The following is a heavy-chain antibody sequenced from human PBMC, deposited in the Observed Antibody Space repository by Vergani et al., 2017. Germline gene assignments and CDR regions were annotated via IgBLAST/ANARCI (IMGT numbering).Heavy chain of an antibody. Sequence: LEESGGGSVKPGGSLRLSCAASGFKFSDHYMSWIRQAPGKELEWVSHITPGASTVTYTDSVTGRVTVSRDNDNNSLTLDMTTLRVEDTAVYYCAKNPGISTTRHYYAMDVWGQGTTVTVSS. CDR1: GFKFSDHY. D-gene: IGHD1-14*01. J-gene: IGHJ6*02. CDR2: ITPGASTV. CDR3: AKNPGISTTRHYYAMDV. V-gene: IGHV3-11*04.